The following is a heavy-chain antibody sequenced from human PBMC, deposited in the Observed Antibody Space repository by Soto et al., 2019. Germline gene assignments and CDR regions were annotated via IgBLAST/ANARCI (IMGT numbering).Heavy chain of an antibody. CDR2: INPNSGGT. CDR1: GYTFTGYN. CDR3: ARVSRAYSYGTSDY. Sequence: QVQLVKSGAEVKKPGASVKVSCKASGYTFTGYNMHWVRQAPGQGLEWMGWINPNSGGTNYAQKFQGWVTMTRDTSFSIAYMELSRLRSDDTAVYYCARVSRAYSYGTSDYWCQGTLITVSS. D-gene: IGHD5-18*01. V-gene: IGHV1-2*04. J-gene: IGHJ4*02.